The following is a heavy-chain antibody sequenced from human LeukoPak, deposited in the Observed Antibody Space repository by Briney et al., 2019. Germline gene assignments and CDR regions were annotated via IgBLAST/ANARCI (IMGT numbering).Heavy chain of an antibody. CDR1: GFTFSSYA. Sequence: GGSLRLSCAASGFTFSSYAMSWVRQAPGKGLEWVSAISGSGGSTYYADSVKGRFTISRDNSKNTLYLQMNSLRAEDTAVYYCAKDSPPTYHYYDSNGYYYGGGYFDYWGQGTLVTVSS. J-gene: IGHJ4*02. V-gene: IGHV3-23*01. CDR3: AKDSPPTYHYYDSNGYYYGGGYFDY. CDR2: ISGSGGST. D-gene: IGHD3-22*01.